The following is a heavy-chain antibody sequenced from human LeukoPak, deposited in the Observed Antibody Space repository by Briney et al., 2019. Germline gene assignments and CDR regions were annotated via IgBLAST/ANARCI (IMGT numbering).Heavy chain of an antibody. CDR1: GGSISSGGYY. V-gene: IGHV4-30-2*01. D-gene: IGHD6-6*01. J-gene: IGHJ4*02. CDR2: IYHSGST. CDR3: ARVEPYSSSHQ. Sequence: SETLSLTCTVSGGSISSGGYYWSWIRQPPGKGLEWIRYIYHSGSTYYNPSLKSRVTISVDRSKNQCSLKLSSVTAADTAVYYCARVEPYSSSHQWGQGTLVTVSS.